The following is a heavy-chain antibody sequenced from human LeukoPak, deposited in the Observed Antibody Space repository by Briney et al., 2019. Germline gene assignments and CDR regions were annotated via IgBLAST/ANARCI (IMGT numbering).Heavy chain of an antibody. J-gene: IGHJ3*02. V-gene: IGHV3-11*01. CDR1: GFTFSDYY. Sequence: GGSLRLSCAASGFTFSDYYMSWIRQAPGKGLEWVSYISSSGSTIYYADSVKGRFTISRDNAKNSLYLQMNSLGAEDTAVYYCTRSSWNDVAFDIWGQGTMVTVSS. CDR2: ISSSGSTI. CDR3: TRSSWNDVAFDI. D-gene: IGHD1-1*01.